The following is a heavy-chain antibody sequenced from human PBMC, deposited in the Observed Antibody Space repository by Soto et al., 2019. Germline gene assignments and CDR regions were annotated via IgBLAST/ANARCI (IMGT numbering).Heavy chain of an antibody. V-gene: IGHV3-23*01. J-gene: IGHJ6*02. CDR1: GFTFSSYA. CDR3: AKDGTVSLYGMDV. CDR2: ISGSGGST. D-gene: IGHD2-21*02. Sequence: EVQLLESGGGLVQPGGSLRLSCAASGFTFSSYAMSWVRQAPGKGLEWVSAISGSGGSTYYADSVKGRFTISRDNSKNTLYLQMNSLRAEDTAVYYCAKDGTVSLYGMDVWGQETTVTVSS.